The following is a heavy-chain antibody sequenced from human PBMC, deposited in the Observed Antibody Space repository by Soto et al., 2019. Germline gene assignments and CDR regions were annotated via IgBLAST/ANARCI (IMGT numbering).Heavy chain of an antibody. CDR1: GFTVSSNY. V-gene: IGHV3-66*01. CDR3: ARFEIVVVMGFDL. J-gene: IGHJ2*01. Sequence: EVQLVESGGGLVQPGGSLRLSCAASGFTVSSNYMAWVRQAPGKGLEWVSVVYSGGSRYYADSVKGRFTISRDNSKNTLYLEMNSLRSADTAVYYFARFEIVVVMGFDLWGRGTLVTVSS. D-gene: IGHD3-22*01. CDR2: VYSGGSR.